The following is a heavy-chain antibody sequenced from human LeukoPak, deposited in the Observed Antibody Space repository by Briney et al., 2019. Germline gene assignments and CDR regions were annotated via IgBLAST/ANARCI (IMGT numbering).Heavy chain of an antibody. CDR2: IYSNGDT. D-gene: IGHD4-17*01. V-gene: IGHV3-66*01. J-gene: IGHJ4*02. Sequence: GGSLRLSCVASGLTVTNNYWHWVRQPPGKGPEWISIIYSNGDTRHADSVRGRFTFSRDNFKNTLYLQMNSLRAEDTAVYYCTYGAYPLTFWGQGTLVSVSS. CDR3: TYGAYPLTF. CDR1: GLTVTNNY.